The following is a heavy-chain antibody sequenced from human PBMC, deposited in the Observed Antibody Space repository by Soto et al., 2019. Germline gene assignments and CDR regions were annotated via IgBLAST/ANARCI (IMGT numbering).Heavy chain of an antibody. V-gene: IGHV1-8*01. D-gene: IGHD6-19*01. J-gene: IGHJ4*02. CDR3: ARSVEWLASFDY. Sequence: QVQLVQSGAEVKKPGASVKVSCKASGYTFTSYDINWVLQATGQGLEWMGWMNPNSGNTGYAQKFQGRVTMTRNTSISTAYMELSSLRSEDTAVYYCARSVEWLASFDYWGQGTLVTVSS. CDR1: GYTFTSYD. CDR2: MNPNSGNT.